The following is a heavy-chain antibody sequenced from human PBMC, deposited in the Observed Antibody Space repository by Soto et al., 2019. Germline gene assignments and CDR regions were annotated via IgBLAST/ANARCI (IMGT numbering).Heavy chain of an antibody. D-gene: IGHD3-10*01. CDR2: ISGGGDTT. V-gene: IGHV3-23*01. CDR3: AKGRGGSGILALRVAF. CDR1: GFTFNNYG. Sequence: EVQLLESGGGLVQPGGSLRLSCAASGFTFNNYGMPWVRQAPGKGLEWVSAISGGGDTTSYADSVKGRFTVSRDGSKNTLYLQMSRLRAEDTALYYCAKGRGGSGILALRVAFWGQGTRVTVSS. J-gene: IGHJ4*02.